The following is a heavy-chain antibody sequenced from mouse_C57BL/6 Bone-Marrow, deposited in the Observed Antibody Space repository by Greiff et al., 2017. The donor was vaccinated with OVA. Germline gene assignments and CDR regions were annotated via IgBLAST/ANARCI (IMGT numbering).Heavy chain of an antibody. J-gene: IGHJ2*01. V-gene: IGHV1-54*01. D-gene: IGHD1-1*01. CDR1: GYSFTNYL. CDR2: INTGSGGT. Sequence: VQLQQSGAALVRPGTSVTLSCKASGYSFTNYLLEWVKQRPGQGLEMIGVINTGSGGTNYNKKFKGKATLTTDKSSSTAYMQLGSLTSEDSAFYFCARGVGSTYYWGQGTTLTVTA. CDR3: ARGVGSTYY.